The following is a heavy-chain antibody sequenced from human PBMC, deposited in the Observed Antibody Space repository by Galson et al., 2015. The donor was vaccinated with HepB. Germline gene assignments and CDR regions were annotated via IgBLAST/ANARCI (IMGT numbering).Heavy chain of an antibody. CDR2: IEQDGNEK. V-gene: IGHV3-7*01. CDR3: ARDLLNKGFDY. J-gene: IGHJ4*02. CDR1: GFTFSTYS. D-gene: IGHD2-15*01. Sequence: SMRLSCAASGFTFSTYSMSWVRQAPGKGLEWVANIEQDGNEKDYVDYVKGRFTKSRDNAKNSLYLQMNSPRGDDTAVYYCARDLLNKGFDYWGQGTLVTVSS.